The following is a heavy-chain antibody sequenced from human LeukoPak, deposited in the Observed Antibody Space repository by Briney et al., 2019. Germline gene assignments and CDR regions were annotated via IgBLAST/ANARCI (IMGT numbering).Heavy chain of an antibody. CDR1: GLTLSTKA. J-gene: IGHJ4*02. Sequence: GGSLRLSFEAFGLTLSTKARTWVRQAQGRGLEGVSDMGDSGATTYYADSVKGRFTISRDNSKNTLYLQMSSLRAEDTAVYFCASFHYYGSGAYYLSYWGQGTLVTVSS. D-gene: IGHD3-10*01. V-gene: IGHV3-23*01. CDR2: MGDSGATT. CDR3: ASFHYYGSGAYYLSY.